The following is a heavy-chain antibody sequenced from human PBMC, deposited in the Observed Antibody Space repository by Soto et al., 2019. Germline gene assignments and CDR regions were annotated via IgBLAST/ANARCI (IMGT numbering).Heavy chain of an antibody. J-gene: IGHJ5*02. V-gene: IGHV4-34*01. CDR3: ARAQIVVVPAAIRRSNWFDP. CDR2: INHSGST. CDR1: GGSFSCYY. D-gene: IGHD2-2*02. Sequence: SETLSLTCPVYGGSFSCYYWSLIRQPPGKGLEWIGEINHSGSTNYNPSLKSRVTISVDTSKNQFSLKLSSVTAADTAVYYCARAQIVVVPAAIRRSNWFDPWGQGNLVTVSS.